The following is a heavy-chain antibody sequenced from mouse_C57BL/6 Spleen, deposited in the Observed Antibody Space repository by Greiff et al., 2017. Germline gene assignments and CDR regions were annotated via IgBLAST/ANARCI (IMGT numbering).Heavy chain of an antibody. CDR1: GYTFTDYE. Sequence: QVHVKQSGAELVRPGASVTLSCKASGYTFTDYEMHWVKQTPVHGLEWIGAIDPETGGTAYNQKFKGKAILTADKSSSTAYMELRSLTSEDSAVYYCTRGTGSRGWYFDVWGTGTTVTVSS. J-gene: IGHJ1*03. D-gene: IGHD1-1*01. CDR3: TRGTGSRGWYFDV. CDR2: IDPETGGT. V-gene: IGHV1-15*01.